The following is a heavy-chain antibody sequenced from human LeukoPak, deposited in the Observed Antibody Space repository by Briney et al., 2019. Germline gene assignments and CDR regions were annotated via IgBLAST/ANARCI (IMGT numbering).Heavy chain of an antibody. CDR2: ISGSGGST. V-gene: IGHV3-23*01. J-gene: IGHJ4*02. CDR3: AKDNRPKDIVVVVAARD. CDR1: GFTFSDYF. Sequence: GGSLRLSWAASGFTFSDYFMTWIRQAPGKGLEWVSAISGSGGSTYYADSVKGRFTISRDNSKNTLYLQMNSLRAEDTAVYYCAKDNRPKDIVVVVAARDWGQGTLVTVSS. D-gene: IGHD2-15*01.